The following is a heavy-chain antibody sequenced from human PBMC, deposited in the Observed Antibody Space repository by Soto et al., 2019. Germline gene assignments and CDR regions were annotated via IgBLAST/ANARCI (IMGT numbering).Heavy chain of an antibody. CDR2: IYSGGST. CDR1: GFTVGDNY. Sequence: ESGGGLVQPGGSLRLSCAASGFTVGDNYMNWVRQPPGKGLEWISLIYSGGSTLYAESVKGRFFISRDSSKNTLYLQMNNLTAEDTAVYYCANHGGFDFWGQGTMVAVSS. V-gene: IGHV3-66*01. J-gene: IGHJ3*01. CDR3: ANHGGFDF. D-gene: IGHD4-17*01.